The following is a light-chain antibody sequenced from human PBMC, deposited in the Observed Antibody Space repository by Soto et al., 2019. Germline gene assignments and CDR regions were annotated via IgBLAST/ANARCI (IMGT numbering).Light chain of an antibody. Sequence: ETMVPRSPDTLSVSLGERAPLSCRARQSLRSSLAWYPQNPGQAPRLLIYDASTRATGIPARFSGSGSGTDFTLTISGLQSEEFAVYYCQQYNHWPQTFGQGTKVDIK. V-gene: IGKV3-15*01. CDR3: QQYNHWPQT. CDR1: QSLRSS. CDR2: DAS. J-gene: IGKJ1*01.